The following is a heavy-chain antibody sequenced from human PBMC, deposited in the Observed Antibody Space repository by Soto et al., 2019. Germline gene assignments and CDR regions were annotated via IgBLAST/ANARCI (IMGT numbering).Heavy chain of an antibody. CDR2: IYSGGST. CDR1: GFTVSSNY. D-gene: IGHD3-3*01. J-gene: IGHJ6*03. CDR3: ARRPIWLEWLSRGYYMDV. V-gene: IGHV3-66*01. Sequence: GGSLRLSCAASGFTVSSNYMSWVRQAPGKGLEWVSVIYSGGSTYYADSVKGRFTISRDNSKNTLYLQMNSLRAEDTAVYYCARRPIWLEWLSRGYYMDVWGKGTTVTVSS.